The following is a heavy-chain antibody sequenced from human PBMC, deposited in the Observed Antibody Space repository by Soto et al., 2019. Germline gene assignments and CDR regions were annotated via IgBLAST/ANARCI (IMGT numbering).Heavy chain of an antibody. CDR2: IYYSGST. D-gene: IGHD1-26*01. Sequence: SETLSLTCTVSGGSISSGGYYWSWIRQHPGKGLEWIGYIYYSGSTNYNPSLKSRVTISVDTSKNQFSLKLSSVTAADTAVYYCARSLLQYFDYWGQGTLVTVS. CDR3: ARSLLQYFDY. V-gene: IGHV4-61*08. CDR1: GGSISSGGYY. J-gene: IGHJ4*02.